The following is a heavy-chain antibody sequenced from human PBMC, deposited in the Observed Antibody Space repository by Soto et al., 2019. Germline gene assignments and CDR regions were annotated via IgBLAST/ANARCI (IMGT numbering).Heavy chain of an antibody. D-gene: IGHD5-18*01. Sequence: ALEIHSLTCGVEDGYCVDYGGSWILQHPGKGLEWIGEINHSGSTNYNPSLKSRVTISVDTSKNQFSLKLSSVTAADTAVYYCARGPQLWLRRSRYYYSGMAVWGQGTTVPVSS. CDR1: DGYCVDYG. J-gene: IGHJ6*02. CDR3: ARGPQLWLRRSRYYYSGMAV. CDR2: INHSGST. V-gene: IGHV4-34*01.